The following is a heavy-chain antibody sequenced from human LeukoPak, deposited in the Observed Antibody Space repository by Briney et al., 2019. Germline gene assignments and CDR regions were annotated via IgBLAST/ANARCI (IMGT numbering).Heavy chain of an antibody. CDR2: ISSNGGST. V-gene: IGHV3-64*01. CDR3: ARESEYATATVDY. CDR1: RFTFSSYA. J-gene: IGHJ4*02. D-gene: IGHD4-17*01. Sequence: PGGSLRLSCAASRFTFSSYATHWVRQAPGKGLEYVSAISSNGGSTYYANSVKGRFTISRDNSKNTLYLQMGSLRAEVKDVCYCARESEYATATVDYWGQGTLVIVSS.